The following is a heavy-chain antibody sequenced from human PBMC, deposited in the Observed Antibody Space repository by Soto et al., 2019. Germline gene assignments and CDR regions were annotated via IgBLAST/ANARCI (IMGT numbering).Heavy chain of an antibody. CDR1: GGTFRSYA. CDR2: IIPIFGTA. Sequence: QVQLVQSGAEVKKPGSSVKVSCKASGGTFRSYAISWVRQAPGQGLEWMGGIIPIFGTANYAQKFQGRVTITADESTSTAYMELSSLRSEDTAVYYCASPPPHHYYYGMDVWGQGTTVTVSS. J-gene: IGHJ6*02. V-gene: IGHV1-69*13. CDR3: ASPPPHHYYYGMDV.